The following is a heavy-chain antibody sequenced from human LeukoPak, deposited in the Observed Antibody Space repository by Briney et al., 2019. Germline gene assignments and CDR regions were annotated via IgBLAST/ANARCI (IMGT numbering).Heavy chain of an antibody. CDR1: GASIRSYY. CDR3: AKEGAAPGPDFDY. J-gene: IGHJ4*02. CDR2: IVPSGST. V-gene: IGHV4-4*07. D-gene: IGHD6-13*01. Sequence: SGTLSLTCTVSGASIRSYYWSWIRQPAGKGLEWIGRIVPSGSTNYNPSLKSRVTMSVDTSKNQFSLKLSSVTAADAAVYYCAKEGAAPGPDFDYWGQGTLVIVSP.